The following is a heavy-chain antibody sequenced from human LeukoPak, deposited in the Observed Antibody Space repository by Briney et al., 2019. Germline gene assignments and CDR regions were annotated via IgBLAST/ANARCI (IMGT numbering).Heavy chain of an antibody. CDR1: GGSFSGYY. Sequence: PSETLSLTCAVYGGSFSGYYWSWIRQPPGKGLEWIGEINHSGSTNYNPSLKSRVTISVDTSKNQFSLKLSSVTAADTAVYYCARVGYSYPIDYRGQGTLVTVSS. CDR2: INHSGST. D-gene: IGHD5-18*01. V-gene: IGHV4-34*01. CDR3: ARVGYSYPIDY. J-gene: IGHJ4*02.